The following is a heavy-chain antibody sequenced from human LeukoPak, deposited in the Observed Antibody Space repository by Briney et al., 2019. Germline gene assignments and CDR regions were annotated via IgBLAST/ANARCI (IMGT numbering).Heavy chain of an antibody. D-gene: IGHD4-17*01. CDR3: VRPYGDPTLHY. CDR2: IRSDGSDK. J-gene: IGHJ4*01. Sequence: GGSLRLLRVDAGFPSSSYLLHWGRQAPGKGLEWVAIIRSDGSDKYYADSVKGRFTISRDNSKNRLYLQLNSLRAEDTAVYYCVRPYGDPTLHYWGHGTLVTVSS. V-gene: IGHV3-30*02. CDR1: GFPSSSYL.